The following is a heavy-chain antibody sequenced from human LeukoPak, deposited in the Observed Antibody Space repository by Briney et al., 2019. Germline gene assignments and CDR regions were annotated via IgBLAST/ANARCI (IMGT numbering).Heavy chain of an antibody. CDR3: ARDRRGTSWFVY. CDR1: GYAFINYG. Sequence: ASVKVSCKASGYAFINYGISWVRQAPGQGLEWMGWISADNGNTNYAQQLQGRVTMTTDTSTNTAYMELRSLRSDDTAVYYCARDRRGTSWFVYWGQGTPVTVSS. J-gene: IGHJ5*01. CDR2: ISADNGNT. D-gene: IGHD2-2*01. V-gene: IGHV1-18*01.